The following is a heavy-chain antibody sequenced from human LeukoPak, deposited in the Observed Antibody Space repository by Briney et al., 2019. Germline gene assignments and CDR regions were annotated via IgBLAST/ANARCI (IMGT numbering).Heavy chain of an antibody. J-gene: IGHJ6*03. V-gene: IGHV4-38-2*02. Sequence: PSETLSLTCTVSNCSISTDYYWGWIRQPPGKGLEWIGTMYHSGSTYYNPSLKSRVTISVDTSKNQFSLKLSSVTAADTAVYYCARTPLFIVRYYYMDVWGKGTTVTVSS. D-gene: IGHD1-26*01. CDR3: ARTPLFIVRYYYMDV. CDR2: MYHSGST. CDR1: NCSISTDYY.